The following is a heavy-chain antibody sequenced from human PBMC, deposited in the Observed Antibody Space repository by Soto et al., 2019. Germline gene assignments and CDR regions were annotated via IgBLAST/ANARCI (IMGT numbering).Heavy chain of an antibody. CDR2: IYSSGST. V-gene: IGHV3-66*01. J-gene: IGHJ4*02. CDR3: ARRVAG. Sequence: EVQVVESGGGLVQPGGSLRLSCAASGFTVNSHYMSWVRQPPGKGLEWVSFIYSSGSTYYADSVKGRFTISRDISKNTLYLQMNSLRAEDTAVYYCARRVAGWGQGTLVAVSS. CDR1: GFTVNSHY. D-gene: IGHD2-15*01.